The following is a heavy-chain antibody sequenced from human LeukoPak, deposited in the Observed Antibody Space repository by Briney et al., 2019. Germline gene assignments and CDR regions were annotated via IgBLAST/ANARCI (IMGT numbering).Heavy chain of an antibody. J-gene: IGHJ4*02. D-gene: IGHD1-14*01. CDR1: GFIFSTHW. Sequence: GGSLRLYCAASGFIFSTHWMNWVRQAPGKGLEWVAHMNQDGTETYYADSVKGRFTISRDNAKSSLYLQMNGLRADDTAVYFCARDSYRALEYWGQGALVTVSS. CDR2: MNQDGTET. CDR3: ARDSYRALEY. V-gene: IGHV3-7*01.